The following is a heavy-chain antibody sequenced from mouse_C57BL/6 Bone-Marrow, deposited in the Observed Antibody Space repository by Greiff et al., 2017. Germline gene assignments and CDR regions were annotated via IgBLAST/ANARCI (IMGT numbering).Heavy chain of an antibody. CDR2: IFPGGGCP. CDR1: GYTFTGYW. V-gene: IGHV1-9*01. CDR3: ARTLYGSRYFDV. J-gene: IGHJ1*03. D-gene: IGHD1-1*01. Sequence: QVQLQQSGAELMKPGASVKLSCKATGYTFTGYWIEWVKQRPGHGLEWIGEIFPGGGCPNYNEKFKGKATFTADTSSNTAYMQLSSLTTEDSAIYYCARTLYGSRYFDVWGTGTTVTVSS.